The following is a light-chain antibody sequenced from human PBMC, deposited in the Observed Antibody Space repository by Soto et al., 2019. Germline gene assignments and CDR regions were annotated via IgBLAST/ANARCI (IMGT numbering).Light chain of an antibody. CDR3: QQYNYWPS. J-gene: IGKJ1*01. V-gene: IGKV3-15*01. CDR2: RAS. CDR1: ESVNGN. Sequence: EIVMTQSPDTLSVSPGETAILSCRGSESVNGNLAWYQQKPGQAPRLLIHRASTRANGVTARFSGSGSGTEYTLTINSLQSEDFAVYYCQQYNYWPSFGQGTKVDIK.